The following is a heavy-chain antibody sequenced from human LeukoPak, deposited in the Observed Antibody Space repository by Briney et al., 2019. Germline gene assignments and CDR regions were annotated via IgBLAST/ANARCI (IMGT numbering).Heavy chain of an antibody. CDR1: GGSFSGYY. Sequence: SETLSLTCAVYGGSFSGYYWSWIRQPPGKGLEWIGEINHSGSTNYNPSLKSRVTISVDTSKNQFSLKLSSVTPADTAVYYCARGAVARSFPEYFQHWGQGTLVTVSS. V-gene: IGHV4-34*01. CDR2: INHSGST. D-gene: IGHD6-19*01. CDR3: ARGAVARSFPEYFQH. J-gene: IGHJ1*01.